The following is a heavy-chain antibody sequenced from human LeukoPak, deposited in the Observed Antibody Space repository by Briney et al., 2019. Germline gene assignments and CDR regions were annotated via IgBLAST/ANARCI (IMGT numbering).Heavy chain of an antibody. CDR1: GFIFSSYA. Sequence: GGSLRLSCAASGFIFSSYAMHWVRQAPGKGLELEWVAVISYDGSNKYYADSVKGRFTISRDNSKNTLYLQMNSLRAEDTAVYYCARGWWGLNDAFDIWGQGTMVTVSS. CDR2: ISYDGSNK. D-gene: IGHD2-21*02. CDR3: ARGWWGLNDAFDI. V-gene: IGHV3-30*04. J-gene: IGHJ3*02.